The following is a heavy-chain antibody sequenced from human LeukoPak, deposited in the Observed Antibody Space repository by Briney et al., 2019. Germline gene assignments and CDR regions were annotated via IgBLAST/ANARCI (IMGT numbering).Heavy chain of an antibody. J-gene: IGHJ4*02. D-gene: IGHD6-13*01. CDR2: ISAYNGNT. CDR3: ATELLWYSSSWYGVY. CDR1: GYTFTSYG. V-gene: IGHV1-18*01. Sequence: ASVKVSCKASGYTFTSYGISWVRQAPGQGLEWMGWISAYNGNTNYAQKLQGRVTMTEDTSTDTAYMELSSLRSEDTAVYYCATELLWYSSSWYGVYWGQGTLVTVSS.